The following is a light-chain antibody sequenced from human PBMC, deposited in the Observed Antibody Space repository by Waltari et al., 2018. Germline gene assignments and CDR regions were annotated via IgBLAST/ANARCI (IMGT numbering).Light chain of an antibody. Sequence: DVQVPQSPSSLSASIGARVTITCGASQNIGNDLGWYQQKPGKAPKRLIFAASGLQSGVPSRFSGRGSGTEFTLTISRLQPEDFATYYCLQHDGYPYTFGQGTKLEIK. CDR2: AAS. V-gene: IGKV1-17*01. CDR3: LQHDGYPYT. J-gene: IGKJ2*01. CDR1: QNIGND.